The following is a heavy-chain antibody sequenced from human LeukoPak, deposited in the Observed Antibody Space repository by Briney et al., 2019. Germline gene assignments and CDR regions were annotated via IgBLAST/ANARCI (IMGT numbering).Heavy chain of an antibody. CDR3: ARATMVRGVIRGNIDY. J-gene: IGHJ4*02. V-gene: IGHV5-51*01. Sequence: GESLKISCKGSGYSFTSYWTGWVRQMPGKGLEWMGIIYPGDSDTIYSPSFQGQVTIAADNSISTAYLQWSSLKASDTAMYYCARATMVRGVIRGNIDYWGQGTLVTVSS. D-gene: IGHD3-10*01. CDR2: IYPGDSDT. CDR1: GYSFTSYW.